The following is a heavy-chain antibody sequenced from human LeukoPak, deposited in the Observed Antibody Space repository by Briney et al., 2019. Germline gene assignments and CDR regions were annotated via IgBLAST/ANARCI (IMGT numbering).Heavy chain of an antibody. V-gene: IGHV3-48*01. D-gene: IGHD6-19*01. CDR1: GFTFSSYS. CDR2: ISSSSSTI. CDR3: ARGQGWYSIRDDWFDP. Sequence: GGSLRLSCAASGFTFSSYSMNWVRQAPGKGLEWVSYISSSSSTIYYADSVKGRFTISRDNAKNSLYLQMNSLRAEDTAVYYCARGQGWYSIRDDWFDPWGQGTLVTVSS. J-gene: IGHJ5*02.